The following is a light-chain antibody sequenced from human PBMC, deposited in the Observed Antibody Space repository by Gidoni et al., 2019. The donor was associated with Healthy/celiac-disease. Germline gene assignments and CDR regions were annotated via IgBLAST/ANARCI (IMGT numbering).Light chain of an antibody. J-gene: IGLJ2*01. CDR3: QSYDSSLSVV. V-gene: IGLV1-40*01. Sequence: QPVLTQSPPVSGAPGQWVTIPCTGSSSNIGAGYDVHWYQQLPGTAPKLLIYGNSNRPSGVPDRFSGSKSGTSASLAITGLQAEDEADYYCQSYDSSLSVVFGGGTKLTVL. CDR2: GNS. CDR1: SSNIGAGYD.